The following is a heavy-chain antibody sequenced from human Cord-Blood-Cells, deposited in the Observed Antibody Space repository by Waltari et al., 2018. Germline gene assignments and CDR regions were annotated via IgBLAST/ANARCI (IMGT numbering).Heavy chain of an antibody. CDR2: INHNSCGT. D-gene: IGHD7-27*01. CDR3: ARGWGGTPFDY. V-gene: IGHV1-2*02. Sequence: QVQLVQSGAEVKKPGASVKVSCKASGYTFTGYYMHWVRQAPGQGLEWMGWINHNSCGTNDAQKFQGRVTMTRDTSISTAYMELSRRRSDDTAVYYCARGWGGTPFDYWGQGTLVTVSS. CDR1: GYTFTGYY. J-gene: IGHJ4*02.